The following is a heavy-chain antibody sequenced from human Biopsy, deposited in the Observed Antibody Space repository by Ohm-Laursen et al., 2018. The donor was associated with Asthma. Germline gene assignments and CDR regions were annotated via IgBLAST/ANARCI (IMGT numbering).Heavy chain of an antibody. V-gene: IGHV4-30-4*01. CDR3: ARRGGVRRYFDY. CDR1: GGSISSGAYY. J-gene: IGHJ4*02. Sequence: SETLSLTCTVSGGSISSGAYYWSWVRQPPGKGLEWIGYIYYIGSTYYNPSLKSRVAISLDTSKYQFSLKLSSVTAADTAVYFCARRGGVRRYFDYWGQGTLVTVSS. D-gene: IGHD3-16*01. CDR2: IYYIGST.